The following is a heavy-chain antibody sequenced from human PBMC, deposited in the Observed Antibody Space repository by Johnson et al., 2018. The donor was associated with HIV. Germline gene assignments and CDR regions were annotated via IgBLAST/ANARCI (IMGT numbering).Heavy chain of an antibody. V-gene: IGHV3-30-3*02. CDR3: AKCIWGSSLIDAFDI. CDR2: ISYDGSNK. Sequence: QVQLVESGGGLVQPGGSLRLSCAASGFSFSFYGIHWVRQAPGKGLEWVAVISYDGSNKYYADSVKGRFTISRDNSKNKLYLQMHSLRVEDTAVYYCAKCIWGSSLIDAFDIWGQGTTVTVSS. D-gene: IGHD6-13*01. CDR1: GFSFSFYG. J-gene: IGHJ3*02.